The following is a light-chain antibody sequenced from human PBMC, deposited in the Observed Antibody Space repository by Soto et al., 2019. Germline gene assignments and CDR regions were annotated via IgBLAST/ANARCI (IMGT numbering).Light chain of an antibody. CDR3: QQYYDYPYT. Sequence: DIVLTQSPDSLAVSLGERAAINCKSSQTVVYSTSSQSYLAWYQQKPGQPPKLLIYWASTRESGVPDRFIGSGSGTDFTLTINNLQAEDVAIYYCQQYYDYPYTFGQGTKLVMK. J-gene: IGKJ2*01. CDR1: QTVVYSTSSQSY. V-gene: IGKV4-1*01. CDR2: WAS.